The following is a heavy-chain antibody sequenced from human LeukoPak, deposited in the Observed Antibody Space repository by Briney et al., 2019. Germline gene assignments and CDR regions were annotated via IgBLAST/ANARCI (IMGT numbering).Heavy chain of an antibody. D-gene: IGHD3-10*01. V-gene: IGHV4-59*01. CDR3: ARGGVKVRGDDFDF. Sequence: PSETLSLTCTVSGGSITNYYWSWIRQPPGKELEWIGYIYYSGSTNYNPSLKSRVTISVDTSKNQFFLSLSSLTAADTAVYYCARGGVKVRGDDFDFWGQGTLVTVSS. J-gene: IGHJ4*02. CDR1: GGSITNYY. CDR2: IYYSGST.